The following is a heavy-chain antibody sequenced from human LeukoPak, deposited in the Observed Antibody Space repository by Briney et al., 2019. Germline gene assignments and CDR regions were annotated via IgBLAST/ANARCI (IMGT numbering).Heavy chain of an antibody. V-gene: IGHV4-34*01. D-gene: IGHD2-2*01. Sequence: SETLSLTCAVYGGSFSGYYWSWIRQPPGKGLEWIGEINHSGSTNYNPYLKSRVTISVDTSKNQFSLKLSSVTAADTAVYYCARGGYCSSTSCPDYWGQGTLVTVSS. J-gene: IGHJ4*02. CDR3: ARGGYCSSTSCPDY. CDR1: GGSFSGYY. CDR2: INHSGST.